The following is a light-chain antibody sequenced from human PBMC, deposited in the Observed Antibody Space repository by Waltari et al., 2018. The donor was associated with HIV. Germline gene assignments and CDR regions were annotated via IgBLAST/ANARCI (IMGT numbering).Light chain of an antibody. J-gene: IGLJ1*01. V-gene: IGLV1-40*01. CDR1: SSNLGAYD. Sequence: QSVLTQPPSVSGAPGQRVTISCPGSSSNLGAYDVQWYQQLPGRAPKLLIYANNNRPSGVPDRFSCSKSGTAASLAIAGLQIEDEGDYFCQSYDNSLRVSYVFSAGTRVTVL. CDR3: QSYDNSLRVSYV. CDR2: ANN.